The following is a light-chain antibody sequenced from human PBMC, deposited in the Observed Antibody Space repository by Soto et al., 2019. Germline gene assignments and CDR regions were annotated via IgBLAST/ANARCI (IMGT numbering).Light chain of an antibody. V-gene: IGKV1-5*03. J-gene: IGKJ1*01. CDR2: KAS. CDR3: QQYNGFPWT. CDR1: QTISSW. Sequence: DIQMTPSPSTLSASVGDRVTITCRASQTISSWLAWYQQKPGRAPKLLIYKASSLESGVPARFSGSGSGTEFTLTISSLQPDDFATYYCQQYNGFPWTFGQGTKVDIK.